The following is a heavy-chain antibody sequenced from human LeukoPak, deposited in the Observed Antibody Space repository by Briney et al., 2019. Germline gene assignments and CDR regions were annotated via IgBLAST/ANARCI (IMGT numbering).Heavy chain of an antibody. CDR3: ARTGSGNYYRPFDF. CDR2: IYYIGIT. D-gene: IGHD3-10*01. CDR1: GGSFNAYY. Sequence: SETLSLTCTVSGGSFNAYYWSWIRQPPGKGLEWIGYIYYIGITNYNPSLKNRVIISVDTSKNQFSLQLSSVTAADTAVYYCARTGSGNYYRPFDFWGQGTLVTVSS. V-gene: IGHV4-59*01. J-gene: IGHJ4*02.